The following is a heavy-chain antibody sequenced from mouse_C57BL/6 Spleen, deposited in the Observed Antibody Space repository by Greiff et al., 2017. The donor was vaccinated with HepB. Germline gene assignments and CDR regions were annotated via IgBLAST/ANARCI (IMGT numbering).Heavy chain of an antibody. CDR1: GYTFTDYN. Sequence: EVQLQQSGPELVKPGASVKMSCKASGYTFTDYNMHWVKQSHGKSLEWIGYINPNNGGTSYNQKFKGKATLTVNKSSSTAYMELRSLTSEDSAVYYCARGAHYSNYVYYWGQGTTLTVSS. D-gene: IGHD2-5*01. CDR2: INPNNGGT. J-gene: IGHJ2*01. CDR3: ARGAHYSNYVYY. V-gene: IGHV1-22*01.